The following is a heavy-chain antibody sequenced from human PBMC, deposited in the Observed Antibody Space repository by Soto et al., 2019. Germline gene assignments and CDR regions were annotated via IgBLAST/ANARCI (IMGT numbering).Heavy chain of an antibody. J-gene: IGHJ3*02. CDR1: GYTFTSYA. CDR2: INAGNGNT. Sequence: ASVKVSCKASGYTFTSYAMHWVRQAPGQRLEWMGWINAGNGNTKYSQKYQGRVTITRDTSASTAYMELSSLRSEDTAVYYCSIVFLYCSSTSRPLDAFDIWGQGTMVTVSS. CDR3: SIVFLYCSSTSRPLDAFDI. V-gene: IGHV1-3*01. D-gene: IGHD2-2*01.